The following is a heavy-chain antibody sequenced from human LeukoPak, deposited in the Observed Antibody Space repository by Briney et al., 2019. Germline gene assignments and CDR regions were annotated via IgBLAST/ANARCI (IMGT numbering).Heavy chain of an antibody. CDR3: ARLAARGGVFGS. Sequence: ASVKVSCKASGYTFTSYGISWVRQAPGQGLEWMGWISAYNSNTNYAQKLQGRVTMTTDTSTSTAYMELRSLRSDDTAVYYCARLAARGGVFGSWGQGTLVTVSS. D-gene: IGHD6-6*01. J-gene: IGHJ5*02. CDR2: ISAYNSNT. V-gene: IGHV1-18*01. CDR1: GYTFTSYG.